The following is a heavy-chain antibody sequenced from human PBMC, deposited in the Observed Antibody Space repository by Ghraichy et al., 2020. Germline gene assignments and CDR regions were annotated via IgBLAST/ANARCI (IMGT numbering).Heavy chain of an antibody. Sequence: SVKVSCKASGGTFSSYAISWVRQAPGQGLEWMGGIIPIFGTANYAQKFQGRVTITADESTSTAYMELSSLRSEDTTVYYCARKLTTVTKLYGPDRDHYYYYYYMDVWGKGTTVTVSS. CDR2: IIPIFGTA. CDR3: ARKLTTVTKLYGPDRDHYYYYYYMDV. CDR1: GGTFSSYA. D-gene: IGHD4-11*01. V-gene: IGHV1-69*13. J-gene: IGHJ6*03.